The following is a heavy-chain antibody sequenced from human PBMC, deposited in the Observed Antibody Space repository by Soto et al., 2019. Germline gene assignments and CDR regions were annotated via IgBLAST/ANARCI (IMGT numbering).Heavy chain of an antibody. CDR1: GGSISSYY. V-gene: IGHV4-59*01. CDR3: ARGYDILTGTGFDY. J-gene: IGHJ4*02. Sequence: QVQLQESGPGLVKPSETLSLTCTVSGGSISSYYWSWIRQPPGKGLEWIGYIYYSGSTNYNPSLKSRVTISVDTSKNQFSLKLSSVTAADTAVYYCARGYDILTGTGFDYWGQGTLVTVSS. D-gene: IGHD3-9*01. CDR2: IYYSGST.